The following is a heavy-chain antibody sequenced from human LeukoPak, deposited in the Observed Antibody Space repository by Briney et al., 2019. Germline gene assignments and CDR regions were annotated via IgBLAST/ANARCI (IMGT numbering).Heavy chain of an antibody. CDR3: AGTVTTRLGAFDI. D-gene: IGHD4-17*01. CDR1: GGSINNYF. CDR2: VYYTGST. V-gene: IGHV4-59*12. J-gene: IGHJ3*02. Sequence: SETLSLTCTVSGGSINNYFWNWIRQSPGKGLEWIGYVYYTGSTNYNPSLKSRVTISVDTSKNQFSLKLSSVTAADTAVYYCAGTVTTRLGAFDIWGQGTMVTVSS.